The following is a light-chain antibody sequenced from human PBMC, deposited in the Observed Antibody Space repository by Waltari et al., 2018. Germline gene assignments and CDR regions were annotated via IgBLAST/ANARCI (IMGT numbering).Light chain of an antibody. CDR2: EVT. J-gene: IGLJ1*01. CDR3: CSYAGLGIYV. V-gene: IGLV2-23*02. CDR1: SSDVVNYNI. Sequence: QSGLTQPASVSGSPGQSIPTSCTGTSSDVVNYNITSWYQQYPGKAPKRMVYEVTKRTSGVSDRFSGSKSGNTASLTIYGLQSEDEADYYCCSYAGLGIYVFGTGTKVTVL.